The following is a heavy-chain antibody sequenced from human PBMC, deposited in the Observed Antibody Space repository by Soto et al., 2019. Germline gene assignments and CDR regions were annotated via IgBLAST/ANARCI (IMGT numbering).Heavy chain of an antibody. Sequence: QITLKESGPPLVRPAQTLTLTFAFSGFSLTTTSMGVAWIRQPPGKALEWLALIYWDDDQRYSPSLKDRLTISRDTSRSRVVLTISNMNPEDTGTYCCAHAGDYDLLSFDHWGPGTLVTVSS. D-gene: IGHD4-17*01. J-gene: IGHJ4*02. CDR2: IYWDDDQ. V-gene: IGHV2-5*02. CDR3: AHAGDYDLLSFDH. CDR1: GFSLTTTSMG.